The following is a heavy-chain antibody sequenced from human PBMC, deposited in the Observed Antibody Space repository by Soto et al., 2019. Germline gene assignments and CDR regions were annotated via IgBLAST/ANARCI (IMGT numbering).Heavy chain of an antibody. D-gene: IGHD4-17*01. Sequence: SETLSLTCAVSGGSISSGGYSWSWIRQPPGKGLEWIGYIYHSGSTYYNPSLKSRVTISVDRSKNQFSLKLSSVTAADTAVYYCARGRGPTVTTLYYYGMDVWGQGTTVTVSS. CDR1: GGSISSGGYS. CDR2: IYHSGST. V-gene: IGHV4-30-2*01. J-gene: IGHJ6*01. CDR3: ARGRGPTVTTLYYYGMDV.